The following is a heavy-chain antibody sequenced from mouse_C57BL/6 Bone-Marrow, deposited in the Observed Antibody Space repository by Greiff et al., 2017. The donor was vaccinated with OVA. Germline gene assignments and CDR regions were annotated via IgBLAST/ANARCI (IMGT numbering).Heavy chain of an antibody. CDR2: IDPENGDT. V-gene: IGHV14-4*01. J-gene: IGHJ1*03. Sequence: VQLQQSGAELVRPGASVKLSCTASGFNIKDDYMHWVKQRPEQGLEWIGWIDPENGDTEYASKFQGKATITADTSSNTAYLQLSSLTSEDTAVYYCTAIYYGNYYWYFDVWGTGTTVTVSS. CDR1: GFNIKDDY. CDR3: TAIYYGNYYWYFDV. D-gene: IGHD2-1*01.